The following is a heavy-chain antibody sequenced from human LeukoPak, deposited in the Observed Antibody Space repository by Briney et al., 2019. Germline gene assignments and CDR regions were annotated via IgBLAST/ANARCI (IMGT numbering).Heavy chain of an antibody. D-gene: IGHD2-15*01. CDR1: GFTFSSYA. CDR3: AKDGYCSGGSCYKGDY. Sequence: GSLRLSCAASGFTFSSYAMSWVRQAPGKGLEWVSAISGSGGSTYYADSVKGRFTISRDNSKNTLHLQMNSLRAEDTAVYYCAKDGYCSGGSCYKGDYWGQGTLVTVSS. J-gene: IGHJ4*02. CDR2: ISGSGGST. V-gene: IGHV3-23*01.